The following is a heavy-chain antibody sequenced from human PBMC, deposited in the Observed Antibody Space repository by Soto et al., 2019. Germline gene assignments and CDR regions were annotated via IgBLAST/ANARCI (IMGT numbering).Heavy chain of an antibody. J-gene: IGHJ4*02. CDR2: ISGSGGSS. V-gene: IGHV3-23*01. D-gene: IGHD6-19*01. CDR1: GFTFSSYA. CDR3: AKEGAHGSGWYYFDY. Sequence: GGSLRFSCAASGFTFSSYAMSWVRQDPGKGLEWVSAISGSGGSSYSADSVKGRFTISRDNSKNTLYLQMNSLRAEDTAVYYCAKEGAHGSGWYYFDYWGQGTLVTVSS.